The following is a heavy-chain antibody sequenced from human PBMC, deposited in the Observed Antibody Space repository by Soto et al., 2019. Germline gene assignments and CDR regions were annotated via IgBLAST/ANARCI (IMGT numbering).Heavy chain of an antibody. D-gene: IGHD2-15*01. CDR3: ARDTEGYCSGGSCTRRYYYYYYMDV. J-gene: IGHJ6*03. CDR2: ISSSSSTI. Sequence: EVQLVESGGGLVQPGGSLRLSCAASGFTFSSYSMNWVRQAPGKGLEWVSYISSSSSTIYYAYSVKGRFTISRDNAKNSLYLQMNSLRAEDTAVYYCARDTEGYCSGGSCTRRYYYYYYMDVWGKGTTVTVSS. V-gene: IGHV3-48*01. CDR1: GFTFSSYS.